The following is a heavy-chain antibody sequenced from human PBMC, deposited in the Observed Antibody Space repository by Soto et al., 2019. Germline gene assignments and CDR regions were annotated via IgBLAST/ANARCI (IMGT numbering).Heavy chain of an antibody. V-gene: IGHV3-30-3*01. CDR3: ARASKSVLWFGEFLFDY. CDR2: ISYDGSNK. D-gene: IGHD3-10*01. Sequence: VQLVESGGGVVQPGRSLRLSCAASGFTFSSYAMHWVRQAPGKGLEWVAVISYDGSNKYYADSVKGRFTISRDNSKNTLYLQMNSLRAEDTAVYYCARASKSVLWFGEFLFDYWGQGTLVTVSS. J-gene: IGHJ4*02. CDR1: GFTFSSYA.